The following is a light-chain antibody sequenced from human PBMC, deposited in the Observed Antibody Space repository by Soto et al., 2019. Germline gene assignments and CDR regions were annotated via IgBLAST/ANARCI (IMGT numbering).Light chain of an antibody. CDR3: QQFNSYPIT. CDR1: QGISSA. J-gene: IGKJ5*01. Sequence: AIQLTQSPSSLSASVGDRVTITCRASQGISSALAWYQHKPGKAPKLLIYDASSLESGVPSTFTGRGSGTHFTLTISSLQPEDFATYYCQQFNSYPITFGQGTRLEIK. CDR2: DAS. V-gene: IGKV1-13*02.